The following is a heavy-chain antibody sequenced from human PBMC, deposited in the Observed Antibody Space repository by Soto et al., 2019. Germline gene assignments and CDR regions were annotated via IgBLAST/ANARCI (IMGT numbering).Heavy chain of an antibody. CDR1: GYTFTSYG. Sequence: QVQLVQSGAEVKKPGASVKVSCKASGYTFTSYGISWVRQAPGQGLEWMGWISAYNGNTNYAQKRQGKVTMTTDTTTSTPSMELRSLRSDDTAVNYCARDLAAGNCDYWGQGTLLTVSS. V-gene: IGHV1-18*01. CDR3: ARDLAAGNCDY. D-gene: IGHD6-13*01. J-gene: IGHJ4*02. CDR2: ISAYNGNT.